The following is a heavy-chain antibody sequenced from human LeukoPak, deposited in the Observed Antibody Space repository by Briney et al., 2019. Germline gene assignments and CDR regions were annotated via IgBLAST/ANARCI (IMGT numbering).Heavy chain of an antibody. CDR1: GFTLSNSW. CDR2: TNGDGNDI. CDR3: ARGSEWELLSCDY. D-gene: IGHD1-26*01. V-gene: IGHV3-74*01. Sequence: PGGSLRLSCAVSGFTLSNSWMHWVRQAPGKGLVWVARTNGDGNDISYADSVKGRFTISRDNAKNSLYLQMNSLRAEDTAVYYCARGSEWELLSCDYWGQGTLVTVSS. J-gene: IGHJ4*02.